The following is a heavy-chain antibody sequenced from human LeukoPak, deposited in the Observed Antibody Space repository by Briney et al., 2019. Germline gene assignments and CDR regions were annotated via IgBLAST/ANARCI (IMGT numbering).Heavy chain of an antibody. J-gene: IGHJ5*02. CDR3: ARVNRYLGWLVRSVPWFDP. V-gene: IGHV4-59*12. CDR2: IYYSGST. Sequence: SETLSLTCTVSGGSISSYYWSWIRQPPGKGLEWIGYIYYSGSTNYNPSLKSRVTISVDRSKNQFSLKLSSVTAADTAVYYCARVNRYLGWLVRSVPWFDPWGQGTLVTVSS. D-gene: IGHD6-19*01. CDR1: GGSISSYY.